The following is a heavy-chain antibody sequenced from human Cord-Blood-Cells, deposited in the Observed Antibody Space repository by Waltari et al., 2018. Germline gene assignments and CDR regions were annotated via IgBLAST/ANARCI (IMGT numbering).Heavy chain of an antibody. J-gene: IGHJ2*01. Sequence: LQLQESGPGLATPSETLSLTRTVSGGSLSSSSYFWGWIRQHQGKGLEWIGSIYYSGSTYYNPSLKSRVTISVDTSKNQFSLKLSSVTAADTAVYYCARPTTVTTLAGWYFDLWGRGTLVTVSS. CDR3: ARPTTVTTLAGWYFDL. D-gene: IGHD4-17*01. CDR1: GGSLSSSSYF. V-gene: IGHV4-39*01. CDR2: IYYSGST.